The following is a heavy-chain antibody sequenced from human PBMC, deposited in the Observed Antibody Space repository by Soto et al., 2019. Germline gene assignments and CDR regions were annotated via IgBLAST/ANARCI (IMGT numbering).Heavy chain of an antibody. CDR1: GGSISSGGYD. CDR3: ARGRTSSPTPGDY. V-gene: IGHV4-31*03. Sequence: PSETLSLTCTVSGGSISSGGYDWSWIPQHPGKGLEWIGYIYYSGSTYYNPSLKSRVTISVDTSKNQFSLKLSSVTAADTAVYYCARGRTSSPTPGDYWGQGTLVTVSS. CDR2: IYYSGST. J-gene: IGHJ4*02. D-gene: IGHD2-2*01.